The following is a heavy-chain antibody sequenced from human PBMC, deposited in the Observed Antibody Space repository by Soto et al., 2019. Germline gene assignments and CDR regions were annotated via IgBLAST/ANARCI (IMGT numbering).Heavy chain of an antibody. V-gene: IGHV1-18*01. CDR3: ARSYIFGPPELPEKDNWFDP. D-gene: IGHD3-10*02. Sequence: ASVKVSCKASGYTFTSYGISWVRQAPGQGLEWMGWISAYNGNTNYAQKLQGRVTMTTDTSTSTAYMELRSLRSDDTAVYYCARSYIFGPPELPEKDNWFDPWGQGTLVTVSS. CDR1: GYTFTSYG. CDR2: ISAYNGNT. J-gene: IGHJ5*02.